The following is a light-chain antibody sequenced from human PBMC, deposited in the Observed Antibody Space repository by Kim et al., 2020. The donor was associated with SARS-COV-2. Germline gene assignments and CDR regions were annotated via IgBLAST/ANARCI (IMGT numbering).Light chain of an antibody. CDR3: QAWDSSTVV. V-gene: IGLV3-1*01. J-gene: IGLJ2*01. CDR2: QDS. CDR1: KLGDKS. Sequence: SVSQGQTASITCSGDKLGDKSACWYQQTPGQSPVLVIYQDSKRPSGIPERFSGSNSGNTATLTISGTQAMDEADYYCQAWDSSTVVFGGGTQLTVL.